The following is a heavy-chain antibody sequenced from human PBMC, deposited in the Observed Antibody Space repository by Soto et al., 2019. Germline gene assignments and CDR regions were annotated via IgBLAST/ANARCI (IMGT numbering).Heavy chain of an antibody. CDR2: ISGSGGST. D-gene: IGHD3-3*01. Sequence: EVQLLESGGGLVQPGGTLRLSCAASGFTFSSYAMSWVRQAPGKGLEWVSAISGSGGSTYYADSVKGRFTISRDNSKNTLYLQMNRREAEDTAVYYCAKDGVGAVYCYYYGMDVWGQGTTVTVSS. J-gene: IGHJ6*02. CDR3: AKDGVGAVYCYYYGMDV. CDR1: GFTFSSYA. V-gene: IGHV3-23*01.